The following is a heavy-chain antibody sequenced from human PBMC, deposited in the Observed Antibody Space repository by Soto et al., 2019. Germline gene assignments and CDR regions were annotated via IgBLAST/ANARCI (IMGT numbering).Heavy chain of an antibody. CDR3: ARCTVDTIVTSGWCHYLDP. CDR1: GFTFSSSA. D-gene: IGHD6-19*01. J-gene: IGHJ5*02. Sequence: EVQLLDSGGGLVQPGGSLRLSCAASGFTFSSSAMSWVRQAPGKGLEWVSAVSGSGGTTYYDDSVRGRFNISRDNSKNTLYLQINSLRAEDTAIYFCARCTVDTIVTSGWCHYLDPWGQGTLVTVSS. V-gene: IGHV3-23*01. CDR2: VSGSGGTT.